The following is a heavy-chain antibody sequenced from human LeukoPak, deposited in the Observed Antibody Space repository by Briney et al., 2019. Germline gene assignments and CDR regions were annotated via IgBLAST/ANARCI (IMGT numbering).Heavy chain of an antibody. CDR2: INSDGSST. V-gene: IGHV3-74*01. J-gene: IGHJ6*02. CDR3: ARDPGLPNGMDL. CDR1: GFTFSSYW. Sequence: PGGSLRLSCAASGFTFSSYWMHWVRQAPGKGLVWVSRINSDGSSTSYADSVKGRFTISRDNAKNRLYLQMNSLRAEDTAVYYCARDPGLPNGMDLWGQGTTVTVSS.